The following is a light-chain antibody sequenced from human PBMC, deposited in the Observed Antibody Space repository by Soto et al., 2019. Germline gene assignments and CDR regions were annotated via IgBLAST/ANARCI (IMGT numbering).Light chain of an antibody. J-gene: IGKJ1*01. Sequence: ETVMPQSPATLSVSPGKKATLSCRASQSVSSNLAWYQQKPGHAPTLLIYGASTRATGIPARFSGSGSGTEFTLTISSLQSEDFAVYYCQQYNNWPWTCGQGNKVDIK. V-gene: IGKV3-15*01. CDR1: QSVSSN. CDR2: GAS. CDR3: QQYNNWPWT.